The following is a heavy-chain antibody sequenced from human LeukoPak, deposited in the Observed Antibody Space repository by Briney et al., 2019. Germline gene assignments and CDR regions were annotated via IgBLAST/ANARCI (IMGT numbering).Heavy chain of an antibody. CDR3: ANDVRMRSEYYYGMDV. D-gene: IGHD1-14*01. Sequence: GGSLRLSCAASGFTFSSYGMHWVRQAPGKGLEWVAVISYDGSNKYYADSVKGRFTISRDNSKNTLYLQMNSLRAEDTAVYYCANDVRMRSEYYYGMDVWGQGTTVTVSS. CDR1: GFTFSSYG. CDR2: ISYDGSNK. J-gene: IGHJ6*02. V-gene: IGHV3-30*18.